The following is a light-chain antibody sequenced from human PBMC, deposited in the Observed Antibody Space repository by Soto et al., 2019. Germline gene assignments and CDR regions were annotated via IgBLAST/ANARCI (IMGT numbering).Light chain of an antibody. Sequence: QPPPLSGSPGPSIPLSCPGTRSDVGGYNYVSWYQQHPGKAPKLMIYDVSNRPSGVSNRFSGSKSGNTASLTISGLQAEDKADYYCSSYTSSSTLFGTGTKVTGL. CDR3: SSYTSSSTL. CDR1: RSDVGGYNY. V-gene: IGLV2-14*01. CDR2: DVS. J-gene: IGLJ1*01.